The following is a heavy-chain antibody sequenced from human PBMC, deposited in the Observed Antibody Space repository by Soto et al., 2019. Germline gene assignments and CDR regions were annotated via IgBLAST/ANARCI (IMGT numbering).Heavy chain of an antibody. CDR3: ASTGTTWWVDYYCGMDV. CDR2: INSDGSST. Sequence: EVQLVESGGGLVQPGGSLRLSCAASGFTFSSYWMHWVRQAPGKGLVWVSRINSDGSSTSYADSVKGRFTISRDNAKNTLYLQMNSLRAEDAAVYYCASTGTTWWVDYYCGMDVWGQGTTVTVSS. D-gene: IGHD4-17*01. V-gene: IGHV3-74*01. J-gene: IGHJ6*02. CDR1: GFTFSSYW.